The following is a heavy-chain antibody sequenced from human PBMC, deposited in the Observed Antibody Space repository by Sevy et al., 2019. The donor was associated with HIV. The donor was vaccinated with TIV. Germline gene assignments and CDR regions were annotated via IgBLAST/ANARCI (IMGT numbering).Heavy chain of an antibody. Sequence: SETQSLTCSVSGDSISSSHWWSWVRQTPGKGLEWIGDMYHRGTTNYNPSLKSRVIISVDKSKNQSSLKLTSVTAADTAVYYCAAAAGTDVLGYYFGSWGQGTQVTVSS. CDR2: MYHRGTT. CDR1: GDSISSSHW. CDR3: AAAAGTDVLGYYFGS. J-gene: IGHJ4*02. D-gene: IGHD6-25*01. V-gene: IGHV4-4*02.